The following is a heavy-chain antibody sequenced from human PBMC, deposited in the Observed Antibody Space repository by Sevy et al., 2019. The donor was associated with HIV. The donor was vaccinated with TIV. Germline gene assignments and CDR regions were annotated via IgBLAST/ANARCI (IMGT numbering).Heavy chain of an antibody. D-gene: IGHD3-10*01. J-gene: IGHJ4*02. CDR3: AKDRVSGTYYTGDFDY. Sequence: GESLKISCAASGFTFSTYAMTWVRQAPGKGLEWVSVISYSGGSTYYADSVRGQFTISRDNSKNTLYLQMNSLRVEDTAVYYCAKDRVSGTYYTGDFDYWGQGTLVTVSS. CDR2: ISYSGGST. V-gene: IGHV3-23*01. CDR1: GFTFSTYA.